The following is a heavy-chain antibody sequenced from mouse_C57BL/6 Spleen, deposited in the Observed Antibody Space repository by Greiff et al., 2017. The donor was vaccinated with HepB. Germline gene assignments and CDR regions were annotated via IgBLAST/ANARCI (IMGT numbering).Heavy chain of an antibody. J-gene: IGHJ2*01. CDR1: GFTFSDYG. V-gene: IGHV5-17*01. CDR3: AREDDYDAYYFDY. CDR2: ISSGSSTI. Sequence: DVMLVESGGGLVKPGGSLKLSCAASGFTFSDYGMHWVRQAPEKGLEWVAYISSGSSTIYYADTVKGRFTISRDNAKNTLFLQMTSLRSEDTAMYYCAREDDYDAYYFDYWGQGTTLTVAS. D-gene: IGHD2-4*01.